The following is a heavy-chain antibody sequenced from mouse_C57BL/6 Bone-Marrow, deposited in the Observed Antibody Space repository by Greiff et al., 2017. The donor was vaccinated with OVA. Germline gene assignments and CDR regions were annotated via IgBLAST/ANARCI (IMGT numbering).Heavy chain of an antibody. Sequence: EVKVVESGEGLVKPGGSLKLSCAASGFTFSIYAMSWVRQTPEKRLEWVAYISSGGDYIYYAYTVKGRFTISRDNARYTLYLQMSSLKSEDTAMYYCTRLLEAMDYWGQGTSVTVAS. J-gene: IGHJ4*01. CDR3: TRLLEAMDY. CDR1: GFTFSIYA. V-gene: IGHV5-9-1*02. D-gene: IGHD2-1*01. CDR2: ISSGGDYI.